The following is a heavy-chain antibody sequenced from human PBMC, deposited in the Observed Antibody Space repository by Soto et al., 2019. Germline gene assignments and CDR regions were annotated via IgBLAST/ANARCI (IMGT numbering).Heavy chain of an antibody. CDR2: IHNSGTS. J-gene: IGHJ4*02. V-gene: IGHV4-30-4*01. CDR1: GGSIQSSDYH. CDR3: VREERIAAPQLDY. Sequence: SETLSLTCTVCGGSIQSSDYHWSWTRQSPAKGLEWIGYIHNSGTSFYNPSLRGRVTVTLDTSRSQFSLTLASVTAADTAVYYCVREERIAAPQLDYWGQGIPVTVSS. D-gene: IGHD6-6*01.